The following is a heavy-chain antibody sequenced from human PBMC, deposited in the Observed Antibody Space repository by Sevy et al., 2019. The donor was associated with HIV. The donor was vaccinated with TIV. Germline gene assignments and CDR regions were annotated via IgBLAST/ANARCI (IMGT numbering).Heavy chain of an antibody. J-gene: IGHJ4*02. CDR3: TAGVGTSDFDY. CDR2: IKSKTDGGTR. CDR1: GFTFKNAW. D-gene: IGHD3-3*01. V-gene: IGHV3-15*01. Sequence: GGSLRLSCLASGFTFKNAWMSWVRQTPGKGLEWVGRIKSKTDGGTRDFAAVVKGGFAITRDDSKNTVSLQMDNLRTEDTAIYYCTAGVGTSDFDYWGQGILVTVSS.